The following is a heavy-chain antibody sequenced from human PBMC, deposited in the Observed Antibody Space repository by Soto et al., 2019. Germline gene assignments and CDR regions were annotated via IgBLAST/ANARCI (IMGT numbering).Heavy chain of an antibody. CDR1: GFTFSSYA. J-gene: IGHJ1*01. CDR3: ARGGVVVAAPLRH. V-gene: IGHV3-30-3*01. Sequence: QVQLVESGGGVVQPGRSLRLSCAASGFTFSSYAMHWVRRAPGKGLEWVAVISYDGSNKYYADSVKGRFTISRDNSKNTLYLQMNSLRAEDTAVYYCARGGVVVAAPLRHWGQGTLVTVSS. D-gene: IGHD2-15*01. CDR2: ISYDGSNK.